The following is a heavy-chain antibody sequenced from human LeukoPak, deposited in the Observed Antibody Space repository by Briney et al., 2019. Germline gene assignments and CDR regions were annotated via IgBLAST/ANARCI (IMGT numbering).Heavy chain of an antibody. V-gene: IGHV4-59*01. CDR1: GGSISSYY. J-gene: IGHJ4*02. D-gene: IGHD1-1*01. CDR3: ARGNNYQDY. CDR2: IYYSENT. Sequence: PSETLSLTCTVSGGSISSYYWSWIRQPPGKGLEWIGYIYYSENTNYNPSLKSRVTISVDTSKNQSSLKLSSVTAADTAMYYCARGNNYQDYWGQGTLVTVSS.